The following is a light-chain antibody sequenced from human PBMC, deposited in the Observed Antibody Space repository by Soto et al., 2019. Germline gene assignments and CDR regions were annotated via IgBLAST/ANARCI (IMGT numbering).Light chain of an antibody. CDR3: QQSYSTENT. CDR2: AAS. J-gene: IGKJ5*01. CDR1: QSISSY. Sequence: DIQMTQSPSSLSASVGDRVTITCRASQSISSYLNWYQQKPGKAPKLLIYAASSLRSGVPSRFSGSGSGTDFTLTISSLQPEDFATYYCQQSYSTENTFGQGTRLEIK. V-gene: IGKV1-39*01.